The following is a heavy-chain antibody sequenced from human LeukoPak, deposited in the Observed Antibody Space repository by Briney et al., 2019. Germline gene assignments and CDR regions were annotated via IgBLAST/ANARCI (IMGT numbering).Heavy chain of an antibody. Sequence: GGSLRLSCAASGFTISSNYMSWVRQAPGKGLEWVSVIYRGGSTYYADSVKGRFTISRDNSKNTLYLQMNSLRAEDTAVYYCARIRGGWYIDYWGQGTLVTVSS. V-gene: IGHV3-53*01. CDR1: GFTISSNY. CDR3: ARIRGGWYIDY. J-gene: IGHJ4*02. D-gene: IGHD3-10*01. CDR2: IYRGGST.